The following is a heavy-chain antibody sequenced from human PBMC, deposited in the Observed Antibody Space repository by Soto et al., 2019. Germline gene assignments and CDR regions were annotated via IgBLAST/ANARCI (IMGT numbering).Heavy chain of an antibody. CDR1: GYIFTNYC. CDR2: IYPGDSDT. J-gene: IGHJ4*02. CDR3: ARTRGSSYGFLPPAFDF. D-gene: IGHD5-18*01. Sequence: GASLKISCKASGYIFTNYCIVWVRQMPGKGLEWMGIIYPGDSDTQYSPSFRGHVTFSADKSISTAYLQWGSLKASDTAIYYCARTRGSSYGFLPPAFDFWGQGPLVPV. V-gene: IGHV5-51*01.